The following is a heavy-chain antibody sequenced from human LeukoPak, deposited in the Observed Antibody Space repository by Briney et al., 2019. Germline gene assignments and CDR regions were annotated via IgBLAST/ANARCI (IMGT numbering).Heavy chain of an antibody. CDR3: AREGTGRYYYYYYMDV. CDR1: GFTFSSYS. Sequence: GGSLRLSCAASGFTFSSYSMNWVRQAPGKGLEWVSSISSSSSYIYYADSVKGRFTISRGNAKNSVYLQMNSLRAEDTAVYYCAREGTGRYYYYYYMDVWGKGTTVTISS. J-gene: IGHJ6*03. V-gene: IGHV3-21*01. D-gene: IGHD1-1*01. CDR2: ISSSSSYI.